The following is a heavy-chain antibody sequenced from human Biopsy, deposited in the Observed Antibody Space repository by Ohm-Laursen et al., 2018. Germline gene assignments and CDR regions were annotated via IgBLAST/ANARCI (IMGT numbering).Heavy chain of an antibody. D-gene: IGHD1-14*01. CDR1: GGSVSSGGFY. V-gene: IGHV4-30-4*02. CDR3: ARDRDRRGWFDP. CDR2: IYYSGTT. J-gene: IGHJ5*02. Sequence: SDTLSLTCTVSGGSVSSGGFYWSWIRQHPGKGLEWIGYIYYSGTTYYNPSLKGRVTMSVDTSKNKFSLRVSSVTAADTAVYYCARDRDRRGWFDPWGQGTLVTVSS.